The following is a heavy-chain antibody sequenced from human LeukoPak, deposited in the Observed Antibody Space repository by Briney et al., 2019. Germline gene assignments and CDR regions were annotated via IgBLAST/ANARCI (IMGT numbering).Heavy chain of an antibody. CDR3: AGVNLDSGYDWGPHFDY. CDR2: ISSAGSDI. Sequence: QPGGSLRLSCAASGFIFSNYAMHWVRQAPGKGLEWVAVISSAGSDIYYADSVKDRFTISRDSSKNTLYLQMNSLRAEDTAVYYCAGVNLDSGYDWGPHFDYWGQGTLVTVSS. CDR1: GFIFSNYA. D-gene: IGHD5-12*01. V-gene: IGHV3-30*04. J-gene: IGHJ4*02.